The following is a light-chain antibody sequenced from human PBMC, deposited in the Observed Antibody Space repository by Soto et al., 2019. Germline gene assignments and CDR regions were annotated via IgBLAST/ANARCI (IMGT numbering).Light chain of an antibody. CDR1: RSDVGTYNL. CDR3: FSYAGSNTYV. V-gene: IGLV2-23*01. Sequence: QSALAQPASVSGSLGQSITISCTGTRSDVGTYNLVSWYQVHPGKAPKLMIYEGTKRPSEISDRFSGSRSGSTASLTISGLQTEDEAEYYCFSYAGSNTYVFGSGTKVTLL. CDR2: EGT. J-gene: IGLJ1*01.